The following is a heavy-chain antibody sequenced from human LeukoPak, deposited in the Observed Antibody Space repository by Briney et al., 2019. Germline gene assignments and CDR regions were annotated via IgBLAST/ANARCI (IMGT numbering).Heavy chain of an antibody. Sequence: PGGSLRLSCAASGFTFSSYSMNWVRQAPGKGLEWGSSISSSSSYIYYADSVKGRFTISRDNAKNSLYLQMNSLRAEDTAVYYCARGFMVATLTFDYWGQGTLVTVSS. CDR2: ISSSSSYI. CDR3: ARGFMVATLTFDY. D-gene: IGHD5-12*01. CDR1: GFTFSSYS. J-gene: IGHJ4*02. V-gene: IGHV3-21*01.